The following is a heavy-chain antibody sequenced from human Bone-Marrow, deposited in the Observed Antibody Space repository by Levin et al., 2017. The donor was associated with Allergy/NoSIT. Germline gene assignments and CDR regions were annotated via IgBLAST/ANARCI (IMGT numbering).Heavy chain of an antibody. CDR3: AKGVISPLASYGMDV. V-gene: IGHV3-9*01. Sequence: GGSLRLSCAASGFTFDDYAMHWVRQAXXKGLEWVSYITWNSEKRAYADSVEGRFTISRDNAKASLYLQMNSLSPEDTALYYCAKGVISPLASYGMDVWGLGTTVTVSS. CDR2: ITWNSEKR. J-gene: IGHJ6*02. D-gene: IGHD3-10*01. CDR1: GFTFDDYA.